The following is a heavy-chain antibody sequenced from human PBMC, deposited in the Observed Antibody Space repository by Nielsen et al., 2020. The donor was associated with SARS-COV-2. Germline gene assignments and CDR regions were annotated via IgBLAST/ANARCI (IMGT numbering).Heavy chain of an antibody. V-gene: IGHV1-58*02. CDR2: IVVGSGNT. Sequence: SVKVSCKASGGTFSSYAISWVRQAPGQGLEWIGWIVVGSGNTNYAQKFQERVTITRDMSTSTAYMELSSLRSEDTAVYYCAADLGTMGTEYWGQGTLVTVSS. CDR3: AADLGTMGTEY. J-gene: IGHJ4*02. CDR1: GGTFSSYA. D-gene: IGHD1-14*01.